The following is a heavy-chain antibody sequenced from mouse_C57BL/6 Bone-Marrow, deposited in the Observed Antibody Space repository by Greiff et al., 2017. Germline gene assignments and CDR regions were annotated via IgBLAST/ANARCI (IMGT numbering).Heavy chain of an antibody. V-gene: IGHV1-81*01. Sequence: QVQLQQSGAELARPGASVKLSCKASGYTFTSYGISWVKQSTGQGLEWIGEIYPRSGNTYYNEKFKGKATLTADKSSSTAYMELRSLTSEDSAVYCCARHYYGSSTWFAYWGQGTLVTVSA. CDR2: IYPRSGNT. J-gene: IGHJ3*01. D-gene: IGHD1-1*01. CDR1: GYTFTSYG. CDR3: ARHYYGSSTWFAY.